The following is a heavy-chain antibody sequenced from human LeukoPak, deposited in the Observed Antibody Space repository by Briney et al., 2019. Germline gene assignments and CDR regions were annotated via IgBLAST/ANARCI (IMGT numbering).Heavy chain of an antibody. CDR1: GFPLSSYA. Sequence: GGTLRLSCSASGFPLSSYAMQWVRQAPGKGLEYVSAISDRGGSTYYADSVKARYSISRDNSKNTLYLQMSSLRAEDTAVYFCVRGYSFGPYGMDVWGQGTTVTVSS. J-gene: IGHJ6*02. CDR2: ISDRGGST. V-gene: IGHV3-64D*09. D-gene: IGHD2-15*01. CDR3: VRGYSFGPYGMDV.